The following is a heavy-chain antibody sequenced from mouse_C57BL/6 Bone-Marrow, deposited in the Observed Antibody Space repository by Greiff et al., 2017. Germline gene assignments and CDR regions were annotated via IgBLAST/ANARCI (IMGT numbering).Heavy chain of an antibody. CDR1: GYTFTSYW. Sequence: QVQLQQSGAELVKPGASVKLSCKASGYTFTSYWMHWVKQRPGQGLEWIGMIHPNSGSTNYNEKFKSKATLTVDKSSSTAYMQLSSLTSEDSAVYYCARKGGYYDGSSYWYFDVLGTGTTVTVSS. D-gene: IGHD1-1*01. CDR3: ARKGGYYDGSSYWYFDV. J-gene: IGHJ1*03. CDR2: IHPNSGST. V-gene: IGHV1-64*01.